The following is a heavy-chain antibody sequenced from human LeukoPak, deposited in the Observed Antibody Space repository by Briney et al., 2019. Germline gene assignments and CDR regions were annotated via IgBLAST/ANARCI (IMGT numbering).Heavy chain of an antibody. V-gene: IGHV4-39*01. CDR1: GGSISSSSYY. D-gene: IGHD6-13*01. Sequence: SETLSLTCTVSGGSISSSSYYWGWIRQPPGKGLEWIGSIYYSGSTYYNPSLKSRVTISVDTSKNQFSLKLSSVTAADTAVYYGATQTYSSSWTVWFDPWGQGTLVTVSS. CDR3: ATQTYSSSWTVWFDP. J-gene: IGHJ5*02. CDR2: IYYSGST.